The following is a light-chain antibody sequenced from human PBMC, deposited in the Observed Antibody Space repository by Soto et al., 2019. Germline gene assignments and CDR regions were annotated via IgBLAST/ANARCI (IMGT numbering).Light chain of an antibody. J-gene: IGKJ5*01. CDR3: QQHETLIP. CDR1: QSINND. Sequence: EIVMTHSPASLSRSPGDIATLSFRAIQSINNDLAWYQQRPCQAPRLFMFRASSRATGIPARFSGSGSGTDFTLTISRLEPEDFAVYYCQQHETLIPFGQGTRLE. CDR2: RAS. V-gene: IGKV3-15*01.